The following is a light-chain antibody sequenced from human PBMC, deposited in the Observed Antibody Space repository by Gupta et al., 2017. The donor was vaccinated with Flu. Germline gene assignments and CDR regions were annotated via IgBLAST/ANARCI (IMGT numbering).Light chain of an antibody. J-gene: IGLJ1*01. CDR3: QSYDSSLSAYV. CDR2: GDT. Sequence: QSALTQPPSVSGAPGQRVTISCTGSSSNIGAGYDVHWYQQIPGAAPKILIHGDTNRPSGVPDRFSGSKSGTSASLAITGLQAEDEAEYYCQSYDSSLSAYVFGSGTRVTVL. CDR1: SSNIGAGYD. V-gene: IGLV1-40*01.